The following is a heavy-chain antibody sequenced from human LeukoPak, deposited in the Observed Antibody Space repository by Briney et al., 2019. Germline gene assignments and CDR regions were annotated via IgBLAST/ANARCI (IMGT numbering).Heavy chain of an antibody. CDR3: TSHYHYGSESYQPFDS. CDR1: GGSIRSSTYY. J-gene: IGHJ4*02. D-gene: IGHD3-10*01. CDR2: INFSGST. Sequence: SETLSLTCTVSGGSIRSSTYYWGWIRQPPGKGLEWIASINFSGSTHYNPSLKSRLTISVDSSKNQFSLNLNSVTAADTAVYYCTSHYHYGSESYQPFDSWGQGTLVTVSS. V-gene: IGHV4-39*01.